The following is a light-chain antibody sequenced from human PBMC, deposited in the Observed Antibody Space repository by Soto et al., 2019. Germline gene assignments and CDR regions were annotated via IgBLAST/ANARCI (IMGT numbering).Light chain of an antibody. CDR1: QAFGPW. V-gene: IGKV1-12*01. Sequence: DIQMTQSPSSVAASVGDRVTITCRASQAFGPWLAWYQQKPGKTPNLLIYGTSTLQDGVPSRFSGGGSGTEFTLTIRSWQPEDFGTYYCQQATISQFIFGGGTKVEV. CDR3: QQATISQFI. CDR2: GTS. J-gene: IGKJ4*01.